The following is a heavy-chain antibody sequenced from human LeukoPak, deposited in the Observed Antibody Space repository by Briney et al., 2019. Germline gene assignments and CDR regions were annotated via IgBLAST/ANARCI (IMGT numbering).Heavy chain of an antibody. D-gene: IGHD3-16*01. J-gene: IGHJ4*02. Sequence: SETLSLTCTVSGASISSYYWSWIRQPPGKGLEWIGYIYYTGTTNYNPSLKSRVTISIDTSKSQFSLKLSSVTAADTAVYYCAREGGRLRPPDYWGQGTLVTVSS. CDR1: GASISSYY. CDR2: IYYTGTT. CDR3: AREGGRLRPPDY. V-gene: IGHV4-59*01.